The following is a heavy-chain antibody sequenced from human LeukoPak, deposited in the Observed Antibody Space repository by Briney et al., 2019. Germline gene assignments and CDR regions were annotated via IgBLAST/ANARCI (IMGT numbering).Heavy chain of an antibody. CDR2: INWNGGST. CDR1: GFTFDDYG. Sequence: TGGSLRLSCAASGFTFDDYGMSWVRQAPGKGLEWVSGINWNGGSTGYADSVKGRFTISRDNAKNSLYLQMNSLRAEDTAVYYCARENPRTRENDYWGQGTLVTVSS. D-gene: IGHD1-14*01. CDR3: ARENPRTRENDY. J-gene: IGHJ4*02. V-gene: IGHV3-20*04.